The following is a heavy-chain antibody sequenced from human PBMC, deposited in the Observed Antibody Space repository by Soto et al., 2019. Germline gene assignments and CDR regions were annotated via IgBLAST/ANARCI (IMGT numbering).Heavy chain of an antibody. D-gene: IGHD3-10*01. CDR3: APGGSGSYYSFDY. V-gene: IGHV1-24*01. Sequence: ASVKVSCKVSGYTLTELSMHWVRQAPGKGLEWMGGFDPENGETIYAHKFQGRVTMTEDTATDPAYMELSSLRSEDTAVYYCAPGGSGSYYSFDYWGQGTLVTVSS. J-gene: IGHJ4*02. CDR2: FDPENGET. CDR1: GYTLTELS.